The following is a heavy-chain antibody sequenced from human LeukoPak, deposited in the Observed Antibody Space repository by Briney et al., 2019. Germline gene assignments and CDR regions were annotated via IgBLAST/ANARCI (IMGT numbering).Heavy chain of an antibody. CDR1: GFTFSSYS. D-gene: IGHD3-22*01. CDR2: ISRSSSYK. V-gene: IGHV3-21*01. CDR3: ASSRYDSSGYYGIIGY. Sequence: GGSLRLSCAASGFTFSSYSMNWVRQAPGKGLEWVSSISRSSSYKYYADSGKGRFTISRDNAKNSLYLQMNSLRAEDTAVYYCASSRYDSSGYYGIIGYWGQGTLVTVPS. J-gene: IGHJ4*02.